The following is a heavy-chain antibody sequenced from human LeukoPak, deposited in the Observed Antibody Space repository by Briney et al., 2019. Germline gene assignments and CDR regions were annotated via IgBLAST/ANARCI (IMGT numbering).Heavy chain of an antibody. Sequence: PGGSLRLSCAASGFTFSSYGMHWVRQAPGKGLEWVAFIRYDGSNKYYADSVKGRFTISRDNAKNSLYLQMNSLRAEDTAVYYCARDRTGGFDPWGQGTLVTVSS. J-gene: IGHJ5*02. D-gene: IGHD1-14*01. V-gene: IGHV3-30*02. CDR3: ARDRTGGFDP. CDR2: IRYDGSNK. CDR1: GFTFSSYG.